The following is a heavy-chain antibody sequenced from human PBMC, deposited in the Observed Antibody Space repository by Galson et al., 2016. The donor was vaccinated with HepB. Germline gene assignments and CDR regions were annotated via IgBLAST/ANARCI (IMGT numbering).Heavy chain of an antibody. CDR2: IYYSGST. J-gene: IGHJ3*02. D-gene: IGHD3-22*01. CDR1: GGSISSYY. Sequence: SETLSLTCTVSGGSISSYYWSWIRQPPGKGLEWIGSIYYSGSTNYNPSLKSRVTISVDTSKKQFSLKLSSVTAADTAVYYCARDYDISGYYPFHAFDILGQGTMVTVSS. CDR3: ARDYDISGYYPFHAFDI. V-gene: IGHV4-59*01.